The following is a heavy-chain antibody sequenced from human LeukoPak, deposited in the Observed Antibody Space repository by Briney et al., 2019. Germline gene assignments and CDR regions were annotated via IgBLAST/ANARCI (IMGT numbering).Heavy chain of an antibody. CDR1: GFTFNHYG. CDR3: AKGGYTTWFDP. J-gene: IGHJ5*02. Sequence: PGGSLRLSCAAAGFTFNHYGMHWVRQAPGKGLQWVAVIWSDGTNQYYADSVKGRFTISRDNSKNTLYLEMNSLRAEDTAVYYCAKGGYTTWFDPWGQGTLVTVSS. D-gene: IGHD2-15*01. V-gene: IGHV3-33*06. CDR2: IWSDGTNQ.